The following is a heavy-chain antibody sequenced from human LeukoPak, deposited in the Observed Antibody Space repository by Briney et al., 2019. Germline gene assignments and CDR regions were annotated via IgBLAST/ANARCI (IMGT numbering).Heavy chain of an antibody. Sequence: GGSLRLSCVASGFTFSHNWMTWVRQAPGKGLELVANIKHDGSDKYYVDSVEGRFTISRDNSKNTLYLQMNSLRAEDTAVYYCARDGIAVAGTMDVWGKGITVTVSS. CDR3: ARDGIAVAGTMDV. D-gene: IGHD6-19*01. J-gene: IGHJ6*04. CDR2: IKHDGSDK. CDR1: GFTFSHNW. V-gene: IGHV3-7*01.